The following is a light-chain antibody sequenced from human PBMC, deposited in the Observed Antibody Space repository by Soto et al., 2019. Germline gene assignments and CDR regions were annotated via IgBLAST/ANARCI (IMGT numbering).Light chain of an antibody. CDR3: SSYTSSSTRL. Sequence: QSVLPQPASVSGSLGQSITISCTGTSSDVGGYHYVSWYQQYPGKAPKLMIYEVSNRPSGVSNRFSGSKSGNTASLTISGLQAEDEADYYCSSYTSSSTRLFGTGTKVTVL. CDR2: EVS. V-gene: IGLV2-14*01. J-gene: IGLJ1*01. CDR1: SSDVGGYHY.